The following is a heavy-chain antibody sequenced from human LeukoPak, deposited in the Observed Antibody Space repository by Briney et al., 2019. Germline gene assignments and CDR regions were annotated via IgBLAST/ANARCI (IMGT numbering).Heavy chain of an antibody. J-gene: IGHJ5*02. CDR2: FDPEGGET. CDR3: ATVRYQRSKWFDP. Sequence: ASVKVSCKASGYTFTAYYMHWVRQAPGQGLEWMGGFDPEGGETIYAQKFQGRVTMTEDTSTDTAYMELSSLRSEDTAVYYCATVRYQRSKWFDPWGQGTLVTVSS. CDR1: GYTFTAYY. V-gene: IGHV1-24*01. D-gene: IGHD2-2*01.